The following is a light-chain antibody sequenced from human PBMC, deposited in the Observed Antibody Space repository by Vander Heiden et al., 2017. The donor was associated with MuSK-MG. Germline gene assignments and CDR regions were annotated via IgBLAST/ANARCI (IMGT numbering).Light chain of an antibody. CDR1: QSISSW. CDR3: QQYNSYAPST. Sequence: DIQMTQSPSTLSASVGDRVTITCRASQSISSWLAWYQQKPGKAPKLLIYKASSLESGVPSRLSGSGSGTEFTLTISSLQPDDFATYYCQQYNSYAPSTFGQGTRLEIK. V-gene: IGKV1-5*03. CDR2: KAS. J-gene: IGKJ5*01.